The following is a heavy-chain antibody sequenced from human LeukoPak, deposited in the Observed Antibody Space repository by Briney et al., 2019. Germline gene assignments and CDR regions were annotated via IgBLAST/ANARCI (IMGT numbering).Heavy chain of an antibody. CDR2: IYHSGST. J-gene: IGHJ4*02. V-gene: IGHV4-38-2*02. CDR1: GYSISSNYY. CDR3: ARDAYYDFWSGYSRGADY. D-gene: IGHD3-3*01. Sequence: SETLSLTCTVSGYSISSNYYWGWIRQPPGKGLKWIGSIYHSGSTYYNPSLKSRVTISADTSKNQFSLKLSSVTAADTAVYFCARDAYYDFWSGYSRGADYWGQGTLVTVSS.